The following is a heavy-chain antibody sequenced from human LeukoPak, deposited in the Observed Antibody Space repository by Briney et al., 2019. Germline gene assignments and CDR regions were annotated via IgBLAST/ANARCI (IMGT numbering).Heavy chain of an antibody. D-gene: IGHD5-24*01. J-gene: IGHJ4*02. CDR1: GYTFTSYD. CDR2: MNPNSGNT. Sequence: ASVKVSCKASGYTFTSYDINWVRQATGQGLEWMGWMNPNSGNTGYAQKFQGRVTMTRNTSISTAYMELSSLRSEDTAVHYCALMALNGGKGIDYWGQGTLVTVSS. CDR3: ALMALNGGKGIDY. V-gene: IGHV1-8*01.